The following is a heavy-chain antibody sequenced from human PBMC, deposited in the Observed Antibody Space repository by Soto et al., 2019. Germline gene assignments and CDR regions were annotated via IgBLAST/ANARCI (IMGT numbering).Heavy chain of an antibody. D-gene: IGHD4-17*01. CDR2: IYYSGST. V-gene: IGHV4-59*08. CDR3: ARQDYGDYGNFDY. J-gene: IGHJ4*02. CDR1: GGSISSYY. Sequence: SETLSLTCTVSGGSISSYYWSWIRQPPGKGLEWIGYIYYSGSTNYNPSLKSRVTISVDTSKNQFSLKLSSVTAADPAVYYCARQDYGDYGNFDYWGQGTLVTVSS.